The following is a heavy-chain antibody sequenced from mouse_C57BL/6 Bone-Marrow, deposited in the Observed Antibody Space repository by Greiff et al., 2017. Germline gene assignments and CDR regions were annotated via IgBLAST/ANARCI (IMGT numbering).Heavy chain of an antibody. CDR3: TSDSSGYGFAY. Sequence: VQLQQSGPELVKPGASVKLSCKASGYTFTSYDINWVKQRPGQGLEWIGWIYPRDGSTKYNEKFKGKATLTVDTSSSTAYMELHSLTSEDSAVYYCTSDSSGYGFAYWGQGTLVTVSA. V-gene: IGHV1-85*01. J-gene: IGHJ3*01. D-gene: IGHD3-2*02. CDR2: IYPRDGST. CDR1: GYTFTSYD.